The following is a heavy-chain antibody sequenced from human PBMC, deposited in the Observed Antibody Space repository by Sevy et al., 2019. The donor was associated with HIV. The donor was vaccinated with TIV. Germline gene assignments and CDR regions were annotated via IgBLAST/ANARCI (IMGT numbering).Heavy chain of an antibody. CDR2: IYGGDSDT. CDR3: ASVPGYSGYDYGFFQS. CDR1: GYSFSSYW. Sequence: KAAESLKISCKGSGYSFSSYWIAWVRQMPGKGLEWMGIIYGGDSDTRYSPSFQGQVTISADKSLSTAYLQWSSLEASDTAMYFCASVPGYSGYDYGFFQSWGQGTLVTVSS. V-gene: IGHV5-51*01. J-gene: IGHJ4*02. D-gene: IGHD5-12*01.